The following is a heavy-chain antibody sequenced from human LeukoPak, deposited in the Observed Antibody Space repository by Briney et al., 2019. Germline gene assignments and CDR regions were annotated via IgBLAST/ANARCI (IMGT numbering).Heavy chain of an antibody. V-gene: IGHV3-23*01. D-gene: IGHD6-19*01. CDR3: AKVGPPYSRGWSIELDY. J-gene: IGHJ4*02. CDR1: EFTFSTYA. Sequence: GGSLRLSCATSEFTFSTYAMSWVRQAPGKGLEWFSVIGVSGRDTYYADSVKGRFTISRDNSKNTLFLQMNRLRAEDTAVYYCAKVGPPYSRGWSIELDYWGQGTLVTVSS. CDR2: IGVSGRDT.